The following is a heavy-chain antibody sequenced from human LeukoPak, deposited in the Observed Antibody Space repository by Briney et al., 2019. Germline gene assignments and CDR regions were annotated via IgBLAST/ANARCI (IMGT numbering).Heavy chain of an antibody. Sequence: PSETLCLTCTVSGGSISSGSYYWGWIRQPAGEGLEWIGRIYTGGSTNYNPSLKSRVTISVDTSKNQFSLKLSSVTAADTAVYYCARGDYSSSWYNFGYWGQGTLVTVSS. D-gene: IGHD6-13*01. J-gene: IGHJ4*02. CDR2: IYTGGST. V-gene: IGHV4-61*02. CDR3: ARGDYSSSWYNFGY. CDR1: GGSISSGSYY.